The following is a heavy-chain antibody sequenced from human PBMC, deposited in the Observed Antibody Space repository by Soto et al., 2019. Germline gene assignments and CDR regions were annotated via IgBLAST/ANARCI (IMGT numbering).Heavy chain of an antibody. V-gene: IGHV1-18*01. D-gene: IGHD1-1*01. CDR3: ARGWQLERRQDYYYGMDV. Sequence: ASVKVSCKASGYTFTSYGISWVRQAPGQGLEWMGWISAYNGNTNYAQKLQGRVTMTTDTSTSTAYMELRSLRSDYTAVYYCARGWQLERRQDYYYGMDVWGQGTTVTVSS. J-gene: IGHJ6*02. CDR2: ISAYNGNT. CDR1: GYTFTSYG.